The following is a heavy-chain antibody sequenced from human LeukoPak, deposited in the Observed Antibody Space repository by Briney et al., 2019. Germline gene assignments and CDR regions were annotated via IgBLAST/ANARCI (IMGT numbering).Heavy chain of an antibody. CDR3: SRESMAFCAFGY. CDR1: GGSNSSTNW. CDR2: ISLTGQT. D-gene: IGHD2-8*01. V-gene: IGHV4-4*02. Sequence: SGTLSLTCGVSGGSNSSTNWWSWIRQSPGQGLEWIGEISLTGQTNYNPSLRGRVTMSLDESSNHLSLHLTSVTAADTATYYCSRESMAFCAFGYWGQGTLVIVPS. J-gene: IGHJ4*02.